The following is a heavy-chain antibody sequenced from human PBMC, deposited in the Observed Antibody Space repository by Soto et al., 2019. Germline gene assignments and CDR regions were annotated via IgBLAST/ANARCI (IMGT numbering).Heavy chain of an antibody. J-gene: IGHJ6*02. CDR1: GGSISSGGYS. V-gene: IGHV4-30-2*01. CDR3: ARVVRRGSYYSGMDV. D-gene: IGHD1-26*01. Sequence: SETLSLTCAVSGGSISSGGYSWSWIRQPPGKGLEWIGYIYHSGSTYYNPSLKSRVTISVDRSKNQFSLKLSSVTAADTAVYYCARVVRRGSYYSGMDVWGQGTTVTVSS. CDR2: IYHSGST.